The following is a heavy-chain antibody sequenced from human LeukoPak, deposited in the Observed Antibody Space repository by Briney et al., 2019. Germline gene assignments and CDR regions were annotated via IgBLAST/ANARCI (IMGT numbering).Heavy chain of an antibody. J-gene: IGHJ4*02. CDR2: ISGSGGST. V-gene: IGHV3-23*01. CDR1: GYTFSSYA. Sequence: SGGSLRLSCAASGYTFSSYAMSWVRQAPAKGLEWVSAISGSGGSTYYADSVKGRFTISRDNSKNTLYLQMNSLRAEDTAVYYCAKHPYYYDSSGYYRYYFDYWGQGTLVTVSS. CDR3: AKHPYYYDSSGYYRYYFDY. D-gene: IGHD3-22*01.